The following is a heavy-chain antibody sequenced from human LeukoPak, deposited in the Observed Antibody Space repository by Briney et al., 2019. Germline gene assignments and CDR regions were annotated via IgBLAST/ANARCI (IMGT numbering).Heavy chain of an antibody. CDR2: IYPGDSDT. J-gene: IGHJ4*02. CDR3: ARQHDGLLDY. D-gene: IGHD3/OR15-3a*01. Sequence: GESLKISCKGSGYSFTNYWIAWVRQMPGKGLEWMGIIYPGDSDTRYSPSFQGQVTISADKSISTAYLQWSSLKASDTAIYYRARQHDGLLDYWGQGTLVTVSS. V-gene: IGHV5-51*01. CDR1: GYSFTNYW.